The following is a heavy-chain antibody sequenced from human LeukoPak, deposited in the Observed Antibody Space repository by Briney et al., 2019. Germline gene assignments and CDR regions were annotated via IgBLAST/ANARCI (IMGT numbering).Heavy chain of an antibody. J-gene: IGHJ3*02. V-gene: IGHV3-48*01. CDR2: IDSSGSTI. CDR1: GFTFSRYI. D-gene: IGHD3-16*02. Sequence: PGGSLRLSCAASGFTFSRYIMNWVRQAPGRGREWVSYIDSSGSTIYYTDSVKGRFTISRDNAKNSLYLQMVSLRADDTAVYYCARDLSELYGGSYHFFDIWGQGTLVIVSS. CDR3: ARDLSELYGGSYHFFDI.